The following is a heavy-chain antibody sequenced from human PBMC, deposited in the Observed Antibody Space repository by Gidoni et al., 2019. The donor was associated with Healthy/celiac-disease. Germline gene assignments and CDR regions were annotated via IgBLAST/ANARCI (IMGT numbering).Heavy chain of an antibody. V-gene: IGHV3-21*01. J-gene: IGHJ4*02. CDR3: ARGSGHGSGPDY. CDR1: GFTFSSYS. Sequence: EVQLVESGGGLVKPGGSLRLSCAASGFTFSSYSMNWVRQAPGKGLEWVSSISSSSSYIYYADSVKGRFTISRDNAKNSLYLQMNSLRAEDTAVYYCARGSGHGSGPDYWGQGTLVTVSS. CDR2: ISSSSSYI. D-gene: IGHD3-10*01.